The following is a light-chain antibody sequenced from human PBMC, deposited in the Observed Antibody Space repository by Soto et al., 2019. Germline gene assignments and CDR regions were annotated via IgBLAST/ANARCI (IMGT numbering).Light chain of an antibody. J-gene: IGKJ1*01. CDR3: QQYSSWPRT. Sequence: EVVMTQSPATLSVSPGERATLSCTASQSVSSNLAWYQQKPGQAPRLLIYGASARATGIPARFSGSGSGTEFTLTISSLQSEDFAVYYCQQYSSWPRTFGQGTKVEIK. CDR1: QSVSSN. V-gene: IGKV3-15*01. CDR2: GAS.